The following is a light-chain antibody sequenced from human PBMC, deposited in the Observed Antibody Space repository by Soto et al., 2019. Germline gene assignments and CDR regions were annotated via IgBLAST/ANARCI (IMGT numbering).Light chain of an antibody. J-gene: IGLJ3*02. Sequence: QAVVTQPPSVSGAPGQRVTISCTGSSSNIGAGYDVHWYQQLPGTAPKLLIYGNSNRPSGVPDRFSGSKSGTSVSLAISGLRSDDEATYYCAGWDDTLDAQVFGGGTKLTVL. CDR1: SSNIGAGYD. CDR3: AGWDDTLDAQV. CDR2: GNS. V-gene: IGLV1-40*01.